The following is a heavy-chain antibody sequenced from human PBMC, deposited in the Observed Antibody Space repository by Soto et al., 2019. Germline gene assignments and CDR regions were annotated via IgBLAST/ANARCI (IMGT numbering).Heavy chain of an antibody. Sequence: GXSVKVSCKASGGTLSSYAISWVRQAPGQGLEWTGGIIPIFGTANYAQKFQGRVTITADESTSTAYMELSSLRSEDTAVYYCASQAFYDSSGYYLAPWGQGTLVTGSS. D-gene: IGHD3-22*01. CDR2: IIPIFGTA. CDR1: GGTLSSYA. CDR3: ASQAFYDSSGYYLAP. J-gene: IGHJ5*02. V-gene: IGHV1-69*13.